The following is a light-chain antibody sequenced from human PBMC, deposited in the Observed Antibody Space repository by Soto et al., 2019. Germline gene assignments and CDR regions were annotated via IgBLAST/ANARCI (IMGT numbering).Light chain of an antibody. V-gene: IGLV1-40*01. CDR3: QSYDSSLSGSYV. CDR1: SSNIGAGYD. CDR2: SNS. J-gene: IGLJ1*01. Sequence: QSVLTQPPSVSGTPGQRFTISCTGNSSNIGAGYDVHWYQQLPGTAPKLLIYSNSTRPSGVPDRFSGSKSGTSASLAITGLQAEDEADYCCQSYDSSLSGSYVFGTGTKLTVL.